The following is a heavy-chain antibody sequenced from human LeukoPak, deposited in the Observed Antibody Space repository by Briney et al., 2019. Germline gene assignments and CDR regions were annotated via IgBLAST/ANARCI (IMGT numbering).Heavy chain of an antibody. Sequence: PGGSLRLSCATSGFTFSNYGMHWIRQAPGKGLEWVAFIRYDESDKYYADSVKGRFTISRDNSRNTLYLQMNSLRAEDTAVYYCAKDGRILEWLPNDYWGQGTLVTVSS. CDR3: AKDGRILEWLPNDY. V-gene: IGHV3-30*02. CDR1: GFTFSNYG. CDR2: IRYDESDK. J-gene: IGHJ4*02. D-gene: IGHD3-3*01.